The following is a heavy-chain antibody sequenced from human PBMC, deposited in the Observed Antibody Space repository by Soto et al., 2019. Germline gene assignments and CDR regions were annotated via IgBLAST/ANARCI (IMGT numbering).Heavy chain of an antibody. CDR3: VKDRGIQLGSDYFEY. CDR1: GFTFSSYG. V-gene: IGHV3-30*18. D-gene: IGHD5-18*01. J-gene: IGHJ4*02. Sequence: GGSLRLSCAASGFTFSSYGIHWVRQAPGTGLEWVAVISYDGSNKYYAESVKGRFTISTDNSKNTLNLQMRRLRAEETAVYHCVKDRGIQLGSDYFEYWGQGSLVNVSS. CDR2: ISYDGSNK.